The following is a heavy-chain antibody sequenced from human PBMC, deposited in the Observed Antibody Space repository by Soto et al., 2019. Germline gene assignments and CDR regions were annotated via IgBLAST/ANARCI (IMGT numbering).Heavy chain of an antibody. J-gene: IGHJ4*02. D-gene: IGHD1-26*01. CDR3: AKLPRDSGSPAGNFDY. V-gene: IGHV3-23*01. CDR1: GFTFSSYA. CDR2: ISGSGGST. Sequence: EVQLLESGGGLVQPGGSLRLSCAASGFTFSSYAMSWVRQAPGKGLEWVSAISGSGGSTYYADSVKGRFTISRDNSKNTLYLQMNSLRAEDTAVYYCAKLPRDSGSPAGNFDYWGQGTLVTVSS.